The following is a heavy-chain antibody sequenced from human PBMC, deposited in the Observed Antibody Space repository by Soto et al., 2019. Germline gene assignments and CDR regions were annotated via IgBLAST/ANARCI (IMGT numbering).Heavy chain of an antibody. D-gene: IGHD5-12*01. CDR2: ISSSSSYI. J-gene: IGHJ6*02. V-gene: IGHV3-21*01. CDR1: GFTFSSYN. Sequence: EVQLVESGGGLVKPGGSLRLSCAASGFTFSSYNMNWVRQAPGKGLEWVSSISSSSSYIYYADSVKGRFTISRDNVKTSLYLQINSLRAEDSAVYYCASTRREGYNSFCYYYGMDVSGQGTTVTVSS. CDR3: ASTRREGYNSFCYYYGMDV.